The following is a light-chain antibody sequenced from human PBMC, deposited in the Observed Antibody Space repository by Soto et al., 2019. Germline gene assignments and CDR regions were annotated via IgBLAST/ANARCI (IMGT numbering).Light chain of an antibody. Sequence: QSALTQPASVSGSPGQSITISCTGTSSDVGGYNYVSWYQQYPGEAPKLIIYEVSNRPSGISNRFSGSKSGNTASLTISGLQAEDEADYYCCSYTTSNTRVFGGGTKVTVL. CDR1: SSDVGGYNY. V-gene: IGLV2-14*01. J-gene: IGLJ3*02. CDR3: CSYTTSNTRV. CDR2: EVS.